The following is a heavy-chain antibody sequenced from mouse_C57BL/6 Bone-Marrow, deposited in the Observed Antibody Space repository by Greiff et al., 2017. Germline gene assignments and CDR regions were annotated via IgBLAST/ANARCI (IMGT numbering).Heavy chain of an antibody. J-gene: IGHJ3*01. CDR1: GYTFTSYW. CDR2: INPSSGYT. V-gene: IGHV1-7*01. D-gene: IGHD2-5*01. Sequence: QVQLKQSGAELAKPGASVKLSCKASGYTFTSYWMHWVKQRPGQGLEWIGYINPSSGYTKYNQKFKDKATLPADKSSSTAYMQLSILSYEDSAVYFSARENSNKAWFAYWGQATLVTVSA. CDR3: ARENSNKAWFAY.